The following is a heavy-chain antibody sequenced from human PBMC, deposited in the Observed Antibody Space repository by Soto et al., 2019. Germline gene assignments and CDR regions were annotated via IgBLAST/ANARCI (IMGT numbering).Heavy chain of an antibody. CDR1: GFTFTNYA. V-gene: IGHV3-23*01. CDR2: ITSIGDTT. J-gene: IGHJ4*02. D-gene: IGHD4-17*01. Sequence: EMQLMESGGGLVQPGGSLRLSCAASGFTFTNYAMAWVRQAPGKKPEWVSSITSIGDTTYNPDSVKGRFTISRDNSRNTVFLQMDSLRAEDTALYYCARDPEGDYGMLFDFWGQGTLVTVSS. CDR3: ARDPEGDYGMLFDF.